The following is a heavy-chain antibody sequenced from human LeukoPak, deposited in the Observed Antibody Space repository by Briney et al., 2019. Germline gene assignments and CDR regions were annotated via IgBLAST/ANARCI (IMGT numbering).Heavy chain of an antibody. J-gene: IGHJ6*03. CDR2: ISSSSSYI. Sequence: GGSLRLSCAASGFTFSSYSMNWVRQAPGKGLEWVSSISSSSSYIYYADSVKGRFTISRDNAKNSLYLQMNSLRAEDTAVYYCARYCSSTSCYTYPRVDYYYMDVWGKGTTVTVPS. D-gene: IGHD2-2*02. CDR3: ARYCSSTSCYTYPRVDYYYMDV. CDR1: GFTFSSYS. V-gene: IGHV3-21*01.